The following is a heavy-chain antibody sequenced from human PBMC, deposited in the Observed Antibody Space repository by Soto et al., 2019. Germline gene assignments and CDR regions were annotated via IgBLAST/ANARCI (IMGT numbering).Heavy chain of an antibody. D-gene: IGHD6-6*01. V-gene: IGHV4-34*01. J-gene: IGHJ5*02. Sequence: PSETLSLTCAVYGGSFSGYYWSWIRQPPGKGLEWIGEINHSGSTNYNPSLKSRVTISVDTSKNQFSLKLSSVTAADTAVYYCARSGTSYSSSYWFDPWGQGTLVTVSS. CDR1: GGSFSGYY. CDR2: INHSGST. CDR3: ARSGTSYSSSYWFDP.